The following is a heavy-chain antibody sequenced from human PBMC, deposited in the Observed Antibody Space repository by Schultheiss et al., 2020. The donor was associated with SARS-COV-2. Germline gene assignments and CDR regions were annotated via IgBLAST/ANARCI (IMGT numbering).Heavy chain of an antibody. D-gene: IGHD5-24*01. CDR1: GFTFSSYA. Sequence: GGSLRLSCAASGFTFSSYAMHWVRQAPCKGLEWVAVISYDGSNKYYADSVKGRFTISRDNSKNTLYLQMNSLRAEDTAVYSCARTGRPVPDRDFGFDYWGQGTLVTVSS. CDR3: ARTGRPVPDRDFGFDY. V-gene: IGHV3-30*04. CDR2: ISYDGSNK. J-gene: IGHJ4*02.